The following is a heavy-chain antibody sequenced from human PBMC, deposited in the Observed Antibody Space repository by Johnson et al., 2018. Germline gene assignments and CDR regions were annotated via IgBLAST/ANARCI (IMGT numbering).Heavy chain of an antibody. D-gene: IGHD6-6*01. J-gene: IGHJ6*03. CDR1: GFTFSSYS. Sequence: VQLVESGGGLVKPGGSLRLSCAASGFTFSSYSMNWVRQAPGTGLEWVSSISSSSSYIYYADSVKGRFTISRDNAKNSLYLQMNSLRDEDTAVYYCARGGIAARPGPYYYYYMDVWGKGTTVTVSS. CDR2: ISSSSSYI. CDR3: ARGGIAARPGPYYYYYMDV. V-gene: IGHV3-21*01.